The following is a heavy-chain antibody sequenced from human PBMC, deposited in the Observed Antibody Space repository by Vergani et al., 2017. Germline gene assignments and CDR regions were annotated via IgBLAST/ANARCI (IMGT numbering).Heavy chain of an antibody. D-gene: IGHD6-13*01. CDR3: ARDREQQVIRGELDY. J-gene: IGHJ4*02. Sequence: QVQLVESGGGVVQPVRSLRLSCAASGFTFSSYAVHWVRQAPGKGLEWVAVTSYDGSNKYYADPVKGRFTIFKDNSKKTLYLQMNSLRAEDMAVYYCARDREQQVIRGELDYWGQGTLVTVSS. CDR1: GFTFSSYA. V-gene: IGHV3-30*04. CDR2: TSYDGSNK.